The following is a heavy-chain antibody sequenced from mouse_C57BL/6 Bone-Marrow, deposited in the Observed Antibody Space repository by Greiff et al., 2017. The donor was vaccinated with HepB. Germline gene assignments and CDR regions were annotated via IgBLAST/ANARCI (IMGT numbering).Heavy chain of an antibody. Sequence: EVKLVESGAELVRPGASVKLSCTASGFNIKDDYMHWVKQRPEQGLEWIGWIDPENGDTEYASKFQGKATITADTSSNTAYLQLSSLTSEDTAVYYCTTIVTPFYAMDYWGQGTSVTVSS. CDR2: IDPENGDT. CDR1: GFNIKDDY. V-gene: IGHV14-4*01. D-gene: IGHD2-5*01. J-gene: IGHJ4*01. CDR3: TTIVTPFYAMDY.